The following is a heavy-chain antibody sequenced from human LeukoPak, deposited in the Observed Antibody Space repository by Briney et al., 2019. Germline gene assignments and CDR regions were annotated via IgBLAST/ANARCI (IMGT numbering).Heavy chain of an antibody. J-gene: IGHJ6*02. Sequence: GASVKVSCKASGYTFTSYDINWVRQATGQGLEWMGWINPNSGGTNYAQKFQGRVTMTRDTSISTAYMELSRLRSDDTAVYYCARSSIPFDFWSGYTHYYYYGMDVWGQGTTVTVSS. V-gene: IGHV1-2*02. CDR2: INPNSGGT. CDR3: ARSSIPFDFWSGYTHYYYYGMDV. CDR1: GYTFTSYD. D-gene: IGHD3-3*01.